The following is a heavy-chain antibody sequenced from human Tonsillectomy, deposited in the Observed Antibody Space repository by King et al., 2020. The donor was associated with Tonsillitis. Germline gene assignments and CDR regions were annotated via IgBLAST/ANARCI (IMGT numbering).Heavy chain of an antibody. CDR2: IYWDDDK. V-gene: IGHV2-5*02. J-gene: IGHJ4*02. CDR1: GFSLSTSGVA. Sequence: QVTLKESGPTLVKPTQTLTLTCTFSGFSLSTSGVAVGWIRQPPGKALEWLALIYWDDDKRYSPSLKTRLTITKDTSKNQVVLTMTNMDPVDTATYYCAHSRTSSSYVRGDYFDSWGQGTLVTVSS. CDR3: AHSRTSSSYVRGDYFDS. D-gene: IGHD6-13*01.